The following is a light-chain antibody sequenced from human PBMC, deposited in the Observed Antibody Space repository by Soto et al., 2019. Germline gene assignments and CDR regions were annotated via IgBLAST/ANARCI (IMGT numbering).Light chain of an antibody. Sequence: DIQMTQSPSSLSASVGARATITCQASQDVGNCLIWYQQQPGKAPKRLIYDASSMEGRGLPGCSSSGAGTEFSPPISSRQPDDFATYYYQQYNSYSGTFGQGTKVDIK. CDR3: QQYNSYSGT. V-gene: IGKV1-5*01. CDR1: QDVGNC. CDR2: DAS. J-gene: IGKJ1*01.